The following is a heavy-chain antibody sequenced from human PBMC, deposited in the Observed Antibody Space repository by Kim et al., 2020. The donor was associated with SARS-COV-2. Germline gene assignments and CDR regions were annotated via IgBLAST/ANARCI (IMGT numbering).Heavy chain of an antibody. CDR1: GGTFSSYA. CDR2: IIPILGIA. CDR3: ARRGGRTGKVGYGMDV. Sequence: SVKVSCKASGGTFSSYAISWVRQAPGQGLEWMGRIIPILGIANYAQKFQGRVTITADKSTSTAYMELSSLRSEDTAVYYCARRGGRTGKVGYGMDVWGQGTTVTVSS. D-gene: IGHD1-1*01. V-gene: IGHV1-69*04. J-gene: IGHJ6*02.